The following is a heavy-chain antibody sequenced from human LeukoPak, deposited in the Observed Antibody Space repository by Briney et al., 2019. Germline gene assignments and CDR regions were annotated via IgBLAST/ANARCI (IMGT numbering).Heavy chain of an antibody. J-gene: IGHJ6*03. Sequence: GGSLRLSCAASGFTLSSYSMNWVRQAPGKGLEWVSSISSSSSYIYYADSVKGRFTISRDNAKNSLYLQMNSLRAEDTAVYYCAREDSSSWFYYYYYYYMDVWGKGTTVTVSS. CDR1: GFTLSSYS. D-gene: IGHD6-13*01. CDR2: ISSSSSYI. V-gene: IGHV3-21*01. CDR3: AREDSSSWFYYYYYYYMDV.